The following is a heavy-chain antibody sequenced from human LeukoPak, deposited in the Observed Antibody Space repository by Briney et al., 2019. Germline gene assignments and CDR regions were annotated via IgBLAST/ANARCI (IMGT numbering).Heavy chain of an antibody. Sequence: ASVKVSCKTSGYTFTDYYIHWVRQAPGQGREWMGWIVTNSGGTKYAQKFQGRVTMTRDTSISTAYMELSRLRYDDTAVYYCATLGATSFDYWGQGALVTVSS. CDR3: ATLGATSFDY. CDR2: IVTNSGGT. CDR1: GYTFTDYY. D-gene: IGHD1-26*01. V-gene: IGHV1-2*02. J-gene: IGHJ4*02.